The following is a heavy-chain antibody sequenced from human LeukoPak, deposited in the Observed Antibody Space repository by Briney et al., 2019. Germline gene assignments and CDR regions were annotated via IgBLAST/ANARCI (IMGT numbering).Heavy chain of an antibody. J-gene: IGHJ4*02. D-gene: IGHD5-18*01. CDR2: LSGSGGST. CDR3: AKDRGYSYGFGNYYFDY. V-gene: IGHV3-23*01. Sequence: GGSLRLSCAASGITFSSYAMSWVRQAPGTGLEGVSALSGSGGSTYYEASVKGRFTISRDNSKNTLYLQMNSLRAEDTAVYYCAKDRGYSYGFGNYYFDYWGQGTLVTVSS. CDR1: GITFSSYA.